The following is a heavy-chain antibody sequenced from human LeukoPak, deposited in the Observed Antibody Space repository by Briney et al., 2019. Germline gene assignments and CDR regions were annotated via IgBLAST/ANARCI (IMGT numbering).Heavy chain of an antibody. CDR2: IYYSGST. CDR3: ARQEIQLWFSYAFDI. D-gene: IGHD5-18*01. J-gene: IGHJ3*02. CDR1: GGSISSSSYY. Sequence: SETLSLTCTVSGGSISSSSYYWDWIRQPPGKGLEWIGSIYYSGSTYYNPSLKSRVTISVDTSKDQFSLKLSSVTAADTAVYYCARQEIQLWFSYAFDIWGQGTMVTVSS. V-gene: IGHV4-39*01.